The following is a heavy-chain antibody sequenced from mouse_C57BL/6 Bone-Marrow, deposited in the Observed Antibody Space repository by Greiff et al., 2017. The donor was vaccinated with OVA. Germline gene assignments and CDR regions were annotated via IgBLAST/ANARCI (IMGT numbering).Heavy chain of an antibody. J-gene: IGHJ2*01. CDR3: ARDYPYYFDY. D-gene: IGHD5-5*01. CDR1: GYTFTSYW. V-gene: IGHV1-61*01. Sequence: VQLQQPGAELVRPGSSVKLSCKASGYTFTSYWMEWVKQRPGQGLEWIGNIYPSDSETHYNQKFKDKATLTVDTSSSTDYMQLSSLTSEDSAVSYCARDYPYYFDYWGQGTTLTVSS. CDR2: IYPSDSET.